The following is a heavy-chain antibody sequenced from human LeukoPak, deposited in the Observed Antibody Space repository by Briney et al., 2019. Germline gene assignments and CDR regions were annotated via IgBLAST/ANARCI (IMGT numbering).Heavy chain of an antibody. CDR2: IIPILGIA. CDR3: AREYFYYDSSGYYVTEYFQH. Sequence: SVKVSCKASGGTFSSYAISWVRQAPGQGLEWMGRIIPILGIANYAQKFQGRVTITADKSTSTAYMELSSLRSEDTAAYYCAREYFYYDSSGYYVTEYFQHWGQGTLVTVSS. D-gene: IGHD3-22*01. CDR1: GGTFSSYA. J-gene: IGHJ1*01. V-gene: IGHV1-69*04.